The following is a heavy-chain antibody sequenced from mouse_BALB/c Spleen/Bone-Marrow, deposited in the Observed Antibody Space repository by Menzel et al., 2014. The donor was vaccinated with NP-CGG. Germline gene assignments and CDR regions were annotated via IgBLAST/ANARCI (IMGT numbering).Heavy chain of an antibody. CDR1: GFNIXDPY. Sequence: EVQLQQSGAELVKPGASVKLSCTTSGFNIXDPYIHWVKQRPEQDLEWIGRIDPANYNTQYDPKFQGKATITADTPSNAAYLQLNSLTSEDTAVYYCATLTGTFDYWGQGTPVTVSA. CDR3: ATLTGTFDY. CDR2: IDPANYNT. V-gene: IGHV14-3*02. J-gene: IGHJ3*01. D-gene: IGHD4-1*01.